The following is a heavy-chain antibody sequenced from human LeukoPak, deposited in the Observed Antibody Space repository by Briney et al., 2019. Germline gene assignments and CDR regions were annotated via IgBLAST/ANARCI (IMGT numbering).Heavy chain of an antibody. D-gene: IGHD6-13*01. CDR3: ARVGRSTWYDFDY. J-gene: IGHJ4*02. CDR2: IDPGDSDT. CDR1: GYSFPSYW. Sequence: GESLKISCKGSGYSFPSYWIGWVRQLPGKGLEWMGIIDPGDSDTTYSPSFEGQVTISADKSISTAYLQWISLKASDSAMYYCARVGRSTWYDFDYWGQGTLVTVSS. V-gene: IGHV5-51*01.